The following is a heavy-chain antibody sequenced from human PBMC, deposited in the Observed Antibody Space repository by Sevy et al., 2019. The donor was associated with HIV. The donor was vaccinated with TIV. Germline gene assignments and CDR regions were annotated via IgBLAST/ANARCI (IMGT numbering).Heavy chain of an antibody. D-gene: IGHD5-12*01. CDR1: GYTFTSYY. V-gene: IGHV1-46*01. Sequence: ASVKVSCKASGYTFTSYYMHWVRQAPGQGLEWMGIINPSGGSTSYAQKFQGRVTMTRDTSTSTVYMELGSLRSEDTAVYYCASHPDLVATYYYYGMDVWGQGTTVTVSS. CDR2: INPSGGST. CDR3: ASHPDLVATYYYYGMDV. J-gene: IGHJ6*02.